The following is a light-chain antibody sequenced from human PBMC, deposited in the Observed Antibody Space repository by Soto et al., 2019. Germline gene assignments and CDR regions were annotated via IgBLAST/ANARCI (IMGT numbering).Light chain of an antibody. Sequence: ELVMTQSPATLSVSPGERATLSCRASQSVSSNLAWYQQKPGQAPRLLIYGASTRATGIPARFSGSGSGTECTITISSLQSEDFAVYYCQHYNNWPRTFGQGTKVEIK. CDR1: QSVSSN. CDR3: QHYNNWPRT. V-gene: IGKV3-15*01. J-gene: IGKJ1*01. CDR2: GAS.